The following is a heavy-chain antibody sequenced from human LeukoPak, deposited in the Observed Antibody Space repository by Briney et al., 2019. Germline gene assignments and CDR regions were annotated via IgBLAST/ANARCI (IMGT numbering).Heavy chain of an antibody. V-gene: IGHV3-23*01. CDR3: AKGLGFWSGYYTPFDY. CDR2: ITASGGST. Sequence: GGSLRLSCAAFGFTFSSYAMSWVRQTPGKGLEWASGITASGGSTYHADSVKGRFTISRDNSINTLNLQMNNLRAEDTAIYYCAKGLGFWSGYYTPFDYWGQGSSVTVSS. J-gene: IGHJ4*02. CDR1: GFTFSSYA. D-gene: IGHD3-3*01.